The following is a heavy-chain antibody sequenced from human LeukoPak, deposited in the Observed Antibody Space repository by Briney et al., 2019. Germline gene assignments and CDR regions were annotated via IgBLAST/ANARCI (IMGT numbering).Heavy chain of an antibody. D-gene: IGHD6-13*01. Sequence: ASVKVSCKASGYTFTNYGITWVRQAPGQGLELMGWINTYNGNPNYTQNLQGRVTMTTDTSTSTAYMELKSLTSDDTAVYYCARGPIAAAGDYWGRGTLVTVSS. CDR2: INTYNGNP. CDR1: GYTFTNYG. CDR3: ARGPIAAAGDY. J-gene: IGHJ4*02. V-gene: IGHV1-18*01.